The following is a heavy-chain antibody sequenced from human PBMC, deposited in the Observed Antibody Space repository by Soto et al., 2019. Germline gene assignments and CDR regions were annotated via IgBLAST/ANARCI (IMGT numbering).Heavy chain of an antibody. Sequence: QVQLVQSGAEVKKPGSSVKLSCKASGGPFSRYHISWVRQAPGQGLEWVGRIIPILGRANNAQHFQGRVTITADTSTHPAYMELSSLTSEDTAVYYCAKVGGTTSSYWFDPWGHGTLVTVSS. D-gene: IGHD2-2*01. CDR3: AKVGGTTSSYWFDP. CDR1: GGPFSRYH. CDR2: IIPILGRA. J-gene: IGHJ5*02. V-gene: IGHV1-69*08.